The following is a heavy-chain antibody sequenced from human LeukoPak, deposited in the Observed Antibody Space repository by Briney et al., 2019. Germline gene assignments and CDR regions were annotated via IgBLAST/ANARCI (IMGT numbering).Heavy chain of an antibody. V-gene: IGHV4-38-2*02. Sequence: PSETLSLTCTVSGYSISSGYYWSWIRQPPGKGLEWIGEINHSGSTNYNPSLKSRVTISVDTSKNQFSLKLSSVTAADTAVYYCARRVSSTYSYGSGSYRNWFDPWGQGTLVTVSS. CDR1: GYSISSGYY. CDR2: INHSGST. CDR3: ARRVSSTYSYGSGSYRNWFDP. J-gene: IGHJ5*02. D-gene: IGHD3-10*01.